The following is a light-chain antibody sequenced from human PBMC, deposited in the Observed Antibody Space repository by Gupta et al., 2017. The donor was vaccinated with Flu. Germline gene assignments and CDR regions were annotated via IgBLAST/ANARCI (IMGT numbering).Light chain of an antibody. CDR3: LHDCISPLS. CDR2: DGS. V-gene: IGKV3-20*01. CDR1: QQVRSGY. Sequence: GTLWLSAGERDTLSCRASQQVRSGYLAWYQQKPGQPPTLLIYDGSSRANGIPDRFSGSGSGTEFTLTISRLQPEDSGVYHCLHDCISPLSFGWGTKLEIK. J-gene: IGKJ2*03.